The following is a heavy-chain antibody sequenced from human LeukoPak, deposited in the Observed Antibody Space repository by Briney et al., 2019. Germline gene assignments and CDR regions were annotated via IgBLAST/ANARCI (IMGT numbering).Heavy chain of an antibody. CDR1: GYSISSGYY. J-gene: IGHJ4*02. D-gene: IGHD5-24*01. CDR2: IYHSGST. Sequence: SETLSLTCTVSGYSISSGYYWGWIRQPPGKGLEWIGSIYHSGSTYYNPSLKSRVTISVDTSKNQISLKLSSVTAADTAVYYCATAMATTIRFDYWGQGTLVTVSS. V-gene: IGHV4-38-2*02. CDR3: ATAMATTIRFDY.